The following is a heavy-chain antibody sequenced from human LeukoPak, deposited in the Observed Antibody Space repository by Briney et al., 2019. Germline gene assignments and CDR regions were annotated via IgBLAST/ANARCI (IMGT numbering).Heavy chain of an antibody. CDR1: GYTFTSYY. Sequence: GASVKVSCKASGYTFTSYYMHWVRQAPGQGLEWMGIINPSGGSTSYAQKFQGRVTMTRDMSTSTVYMELSSLRAEDTAVYYCANFPPGYGDYVFRLVSAWGQGTLVTVSS. D-gene: IGHD4-17*01. CDR3: ANFPPGYGDYVFRLVSA. J-gene: IGHJ5*02. V-gene: IGHV1-46*01. CDR2: INPSGGST.